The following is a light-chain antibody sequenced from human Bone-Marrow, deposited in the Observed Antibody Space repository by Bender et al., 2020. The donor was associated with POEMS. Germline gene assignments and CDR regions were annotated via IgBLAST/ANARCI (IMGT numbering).Light chain of an antibody. CDR3: SSYTSSSTLI. CDR2: DVS. J-gene: IGLJ1*01. CDR1: SSDVGAYNF. Sequence: QSALTQSPSVSGSPGQSVTISCTGTSSDVGAYNFVSWYQQHPGKAPKLMIYDVSNRPSGVSNRFSGSKSGNTASLTISGLQAEDEADYYCSSYTSSSTLIFGTGTKVTVL. V-gene: IGLV2-14*01.